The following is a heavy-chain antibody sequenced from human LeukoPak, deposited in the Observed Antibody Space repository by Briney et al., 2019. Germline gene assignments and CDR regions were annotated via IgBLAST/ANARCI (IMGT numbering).Heavy chain of an antibody. CDR1: GVSISSHY. CDR3: ATIKRGSIYGYFDF. J-gene: IGHJ4*02. Sequence: PSETLSLTCTVSGVSISSHYWSWIRQPPGKGLEWIAYMFDSERTKGNPSLNSRITLSADTSKNQFSPRLSSVTAADTAVYYCATIKRGSIYGYFDFWGQEILVTVSS. CDR2: MFDSERT. D-gene: IGHD5-18*01. V-gene: IGHV4-59*11.